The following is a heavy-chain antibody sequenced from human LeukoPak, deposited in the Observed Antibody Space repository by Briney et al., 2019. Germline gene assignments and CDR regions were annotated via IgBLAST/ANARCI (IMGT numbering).Heavy chain of an antibody. CDR3: ATGMVPGYCSGGSCSSSGDY. D-gene: IGHD2-15*01. CDR2: FDPEDGET. CDR1: GYTLTELS. V-gene: IGHV1-24*01. J-gene: IGHJ4*02. Sequence: ASVKVSCKVSGYTLTELSMHWVRRAPGKGLEWMGGFDPEDGETIYAQKFQGRVTMTEDTSTDTAYMELSSLRSEDTAVYYCATGMVPGYCSGGSCSSSGDYWGQGTLVTVSS.